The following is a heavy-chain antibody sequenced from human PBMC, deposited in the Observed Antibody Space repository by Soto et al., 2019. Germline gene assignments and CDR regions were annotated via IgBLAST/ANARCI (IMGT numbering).Heavy chain of an antibody. CDR2: ISYDGSNK. J-gene: IGHJ6*03. Sequence: GGSLRLSCAASGFTFSSYGMHWVRQAPGKGLERVAVISYDGSNKYYADSVKGRFTISRDNSKNTLYLQMNSLRAEDTAVYYCAKDFEYSSSSDYYYYYMDVWGKGTTVTVSS. V-gene: IGHV3-30*18. CDR1: GFTFSSYG. CDR3: AKDFEYSSSSDYYYYYMDV. D-gene: IGHD6-6*01.